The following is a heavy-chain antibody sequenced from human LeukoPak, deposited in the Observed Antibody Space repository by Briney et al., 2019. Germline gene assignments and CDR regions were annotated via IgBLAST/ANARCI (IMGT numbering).Heavy chain of an antibody. CDR1: GFTVSSNS. CDR2: IYSGGNT. Sequence: AGGSLRLSCTVSGFTVSSNSWSWVRQAPGKGLEWVSFIYSGGNTHYSDSVKGRFTISRDNSKNTLYLQMNSLRAEDTAIYYCAHHGGGTIRIAAFDIWGQGTMVTVSS. D-gene: IGHD3-3*01. CDR3: AHHGGGTIRIAAFDI. V-gene: IGHV3-53*01. J-gene: IGHJ3*02.